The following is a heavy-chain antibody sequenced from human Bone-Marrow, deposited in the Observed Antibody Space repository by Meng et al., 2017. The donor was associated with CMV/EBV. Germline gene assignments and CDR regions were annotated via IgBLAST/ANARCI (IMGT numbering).Heavy chain of an antibody. CDR2: IYTSGST. V-gene: IGHV4-4*07. J-gene: IGHJ4*02. D-gene: IGHD3-3*01. Sequence: SEPLSLTCTVSGGSISSYYWSWIRQPAGKGLEWIGRIYTSGSTNYNPSLKSRVTMSVDTSKNQFSLKLSSVTAADTAVYYCARGGATIFGVVIMPDYWGQGTLVTVSS. CDR1: GGSISSYY. CDR3: ARGGATIFGVVIMPDY.